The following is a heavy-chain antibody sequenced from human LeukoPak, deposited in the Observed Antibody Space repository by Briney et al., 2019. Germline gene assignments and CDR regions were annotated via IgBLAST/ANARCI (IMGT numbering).Heavy chain of an antibody. J-gene: IGHJ4*02. D-gene: IGHD7-27*01. CDR3: ARDWAE. CDR1: GYSISSGYY. V-gene: IGHV4-38-2*02. CDR2: IYHSGST. Sequence: SETLSLTCTVSGYSISSGYYWGWIRQPPGKGLEWIGSIYHSGSTYHNPSLKSRVTISVDTSKKQFSLKLNSVTAADTAVYYCARDWAEWGQGTLVTVSS.